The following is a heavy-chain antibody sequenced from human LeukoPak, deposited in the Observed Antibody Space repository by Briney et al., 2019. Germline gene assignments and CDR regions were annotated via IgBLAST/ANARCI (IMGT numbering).Heavy chain of an antibody. V-gene: IGHV3-48*03. D-gene: IGHD3-10*02. Sequence: GGSLRLSCAVSGFTFSRYGMSWVRQAPGTALEWVSGISSGGSTIYYADSVKGRFTISRDNAKNSLYLQMNSLRAEDTAVYYCAELGITMIGGVWGRGTTVTISS. CDR3: AELGITMIGGV. J-gene: IGHJ6*04. CDR1: GFTFSRYG. CDR2: ISSGGSTI.